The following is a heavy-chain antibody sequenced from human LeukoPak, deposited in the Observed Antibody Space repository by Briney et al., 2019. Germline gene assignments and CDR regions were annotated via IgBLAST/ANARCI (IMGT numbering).Heavy chain of an antibody. D-gene: IGHD6-13*01. CDR2: IYTSGST. CDR3: ARGSREPGYSSSWYFDY. CDR1: GGSISSYY. J-gene: IGHJ4*02. V-gene: IGHV4-4*07. Sequence: SESLSLTCTASGGSISSYYWSWIRQPAGKGLEWIARIYTSGSTNYNPSIKSRVTISVDKSKNQFSLKLSSVTAADTAVYYCARGSREPGYSSSWYFDYWGQGTLVTVS.